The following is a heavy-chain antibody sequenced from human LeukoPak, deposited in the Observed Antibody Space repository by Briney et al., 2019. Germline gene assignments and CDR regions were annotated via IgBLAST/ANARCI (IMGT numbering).Heavy chain of an antibody. Sequence: GGSLRLSCAASGFTFSSYAMSWVRQAPGKGLEWVSAISGSGGSTYYADSVKGRFTISRDNSKNTLYLQMNSLRAEDTAVYYCEKDVTAMVTYDYWGQGTLVTVSS. D-gene: IGHD5-18*01. J-gene: IGHJ4*02. CDR1: GFTFSSYA. CDR2: ISGSGGST. V-gene: IGHV3-23*01. CDR3: EKDVTAMVTYDY.